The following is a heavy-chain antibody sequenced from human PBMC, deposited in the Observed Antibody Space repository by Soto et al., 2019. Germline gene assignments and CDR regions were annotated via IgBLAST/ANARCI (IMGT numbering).Heavy chain of an antibody. CDR3: ARGYSGYDGLDY. Sequence: TVSGGSISSYYWSWIRQPPGKGLEWIGYIYYSGSTNYNPSLKSRVTISVDTSKNQFSLKLSSVTAADTAVYYCARGYSGYDGLDYWGQGTLVTVSS. J-gene: IGHJ4*02. CDR1: GGSISSYY. V-gene: IGHV4-59*01. CDR2: IYYSGST. D-gene: IGHD5-12*01.